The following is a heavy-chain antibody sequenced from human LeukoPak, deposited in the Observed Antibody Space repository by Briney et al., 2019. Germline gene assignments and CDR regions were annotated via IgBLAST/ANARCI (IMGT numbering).Heavy chain of an antibody. J-gene: IGHJ6*03. V-gene: IGHV3-30*03. Sequence: GGSLRLSCAASRFTFSDYAMSWVRQAPGKGLEWVALISYDGSNKYYADSVKGRFTISRDNSKNTLYLQMNSLRAEDTAVYYCARDAGLRGSSGRAYYYYMDVWGKGTTVTISS. D-gene: IGHD6-19*01. CDR3: ARDAGLRGSSGRAYYYYMDV. CDR1: RFTFSDYA. CDR2: ISYDGSNK.